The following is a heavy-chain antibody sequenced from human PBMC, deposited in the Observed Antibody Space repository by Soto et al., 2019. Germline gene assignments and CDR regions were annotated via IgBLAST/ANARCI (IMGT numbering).Heavy chain of an antibody. Sequence: QVQLVESGGGVVQPGRSLRLSCAASGFTFSSYAMHWVRQAPGKGLEWVAVISYDGSNKYYADSVKGRFTISRDNSKNTLDLQMNSLRAEDTAVYYCARGDSSGWYYYYYGMDVWGQGTTVTVSS. D-gene: IGHD6-19*01. CDR1: GFTFSSYA. V-gene: IGHV3-30-3*01. J-gene: IGHJ6*02. CDR3: ARGDSSGWYYYYYGMDV. CDR2: ISYDGSNK.